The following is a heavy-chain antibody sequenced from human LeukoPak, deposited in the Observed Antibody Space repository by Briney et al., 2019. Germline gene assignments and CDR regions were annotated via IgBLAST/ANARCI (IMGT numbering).Heavy chain of an antibody. CDR1: GYTFTSYA. CDR2: INAGNGNT. Sequence: ASVKVSCKASGYTFTSYAMHWVRQAPGQGLEWMGWINAGNGNTKYSQKFQGRVTITRDTSASTAYMELSSLRSEDTAVYYCARAHDYGGNPSPIDYWGQGTLVTVSS. J-gene: IGHJ4*02. CDR3: ARAHDYGGNPSPIDY. D-gene: IGHD4-23*01. V-gene: IGHV1-3*01.